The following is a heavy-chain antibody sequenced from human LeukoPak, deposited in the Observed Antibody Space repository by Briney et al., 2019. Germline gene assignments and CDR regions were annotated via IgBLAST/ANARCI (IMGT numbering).Heavy chain of an antibody. CDR2: IIPIFGTA. V-gene: IGHV1-69*13. CDR1: GGTFSSYA. D-gene: IGHD6-19*01. CDR3: ARGSVGYSSGRWYNWFDP. J-gene: IGHJ5*02. Sequence: ASVKVSCKASGGTFSSYAISWVRQAPGQGLEWMGGIIPIFGTANYAQKFQGRVTITADESTSTAYMELSSLRSEDMAVYYCARGSVGYSSGRWYNWFDPWGQGTLVTVSS.